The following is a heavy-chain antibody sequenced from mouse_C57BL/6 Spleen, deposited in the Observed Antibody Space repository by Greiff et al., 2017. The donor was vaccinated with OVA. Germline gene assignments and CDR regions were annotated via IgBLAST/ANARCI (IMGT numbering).Heavy chain of an antibody. CDR3: ARKKRNYYGSIYFDY. Sequence: QVQLKESGPELVKPGASVKLSCKASGYTFTSYDINWVKQRPGQGLEWIGWIYPRDGSTKYNEKFKGKATLTVDTSSSTAYMELHSLTSEDSAVYFCARKKRNYYGSIYFDYWGQGTTLTVSS. V-gene: IGHV1-85*01. CDR2: IYPRDGST. J-gene: IGHJ2*01. D-gene: IGHD1-1*01. CDR1: GYTFTSYD.